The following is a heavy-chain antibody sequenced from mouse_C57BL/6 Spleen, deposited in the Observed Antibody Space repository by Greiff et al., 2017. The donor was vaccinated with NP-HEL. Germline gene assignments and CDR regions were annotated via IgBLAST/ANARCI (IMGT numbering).Heavy chain of an antibody. V-gene: IGHV5-16*01. J-gene: IGHJ1*03. Sequence: EVKLVESEGGLVQPGSSMKLSCTASGFTFSDYYMAWVRQVPEKGLEWVANINYDGSSTYYLDSLKSRFIISRDNAKNILYLQMSSLKSEDTATYYCARDQGYSNYGYWYFDVWGTGTTVTVSS. CDR2: INYDGSST. CDR3: ARDQGYSNYGYWYFDV. D-gene: IGHD2-5*01. CDR1: GFTFSDYY.